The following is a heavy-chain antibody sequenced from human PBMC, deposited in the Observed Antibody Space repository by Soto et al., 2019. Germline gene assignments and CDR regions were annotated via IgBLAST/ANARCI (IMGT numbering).Heavy chain of an antibody. J-gene: IGHJ4*02. V-gene: IGHV3-13*01. CDR1: GFTFNIYD. Sequence: VQLVESGGGVVQPGRSLRLSCAASGFTFNIYDMHWVRQATGKGLEWVSAIGTAGDTYYPGSVKGRFTISRENAKNSLYLQMNSLRAGDTAVYYCATARYGETYYFDNWGQGTLVTVSS. D-gene: IGHD4-17*01. CDR3: ATARYGETYYFDN. CDR2: IGTAGDT.